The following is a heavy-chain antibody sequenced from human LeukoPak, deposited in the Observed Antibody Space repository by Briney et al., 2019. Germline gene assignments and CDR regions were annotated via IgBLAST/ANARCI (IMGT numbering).Heavy chain of an antibody. D-gene: IGHD2-2*01. J-gene: IGHJ4*02. V-gene: IGHV3-30*02. CDR1: GFTFSSYG. Sequence: GGSLRLSCAASGFTFSSYGMHWVRQAPGKGLGWVAFIRYDGNIEYYADSVKGRFTISRDNSKNTLYLQMNSLRAEDTAVYYCAKDRSGYCGSTSCLGHWGQGTLVTVSS. CDR3: AKDRSGYCGSTSCLGH. CDR2: IRYDGNIE.